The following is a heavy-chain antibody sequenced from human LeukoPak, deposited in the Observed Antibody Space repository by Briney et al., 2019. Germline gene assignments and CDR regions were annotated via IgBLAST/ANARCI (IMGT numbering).Heavy chain of an antibody. Sequence: GASVKVSCKASGYTFTSYGISWVRQAPGQGLEWMGWISAYNGNTNYAQKLQGRVTMTTDTSTSTAYMELRSLRSDDTAVYYCARERPLLDYGDSRGGLGDAFDIWGQGTMVTVSS. J-gene: IGHJ3*02. CDR2: ISAYNGNT. D-gene: IGHD4-17*01. CDR1: GYTFTSYG. V-gene: IGHV1-18*01. CDR3: ARERPLLDYGDSRGGLGDAFDI.